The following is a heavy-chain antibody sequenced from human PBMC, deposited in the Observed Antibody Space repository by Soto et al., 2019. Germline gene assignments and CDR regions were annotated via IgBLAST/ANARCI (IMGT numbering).Heavy chain of an antibody. D-gene: IGHD3-22*01. CDR3: ARLGPTYYYDSSGYYYFDY. Sequence: SETLSLTCTVSGGSISSSSYYWGWIRQPPGKGLEWIGSIYYSGSTYYNPSLKSRVTISVDTSKNQFSLKLSSVTAADTAVYYCARLGPTYYYDSSGYYYFDYWGQGNLVTVSS. CDR1: GGSISSSSYY. J-gene: IGHJ4*02. V-gene: IGHV4-39*01. CDR2: IYYSGST.